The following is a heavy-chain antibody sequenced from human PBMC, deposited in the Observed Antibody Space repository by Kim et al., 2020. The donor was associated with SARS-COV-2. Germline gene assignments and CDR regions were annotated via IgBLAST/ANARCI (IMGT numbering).Heavy chain of an antibody. J-gene: IGHJ6*02. V-gene: IGHV5-10-1*01. CDR2: IDPSDSYT. Sequence: GESLKIFCKGSGYSFTSYWISWVRQMPGKGLEWVGRIDPSDSYTYYSPSFQGHVTISADKSISTAYLQWSSLKASDTAMYYCARRGYYYGMDVWGQGTTVTVSS. CDR1: GYSFTSYW. CDR3: ARRGYYYGMDV.